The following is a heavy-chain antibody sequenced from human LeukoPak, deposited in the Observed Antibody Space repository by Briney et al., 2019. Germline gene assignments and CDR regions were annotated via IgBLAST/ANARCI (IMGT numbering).Heavy chain of an antibody. D-gene: IGHD6-13*01. CDR2: INWNGGST. J-gene: IGHJ6*03. Sequence: GGSLRLSCAASGFTFDDYGMSWVRQAPGKGLEWVSGINWNGGSTGYADSVKGRFTISRDNAKNSLYLQMNSLRAEDTALYYCARVEQQLDYDYYYMDVWGKGTAVTVSS. CDR3: ARVEQQLDYDYYYMDV. CDR1: GFTFDDYG. V-gene: IGHV3-20*04.